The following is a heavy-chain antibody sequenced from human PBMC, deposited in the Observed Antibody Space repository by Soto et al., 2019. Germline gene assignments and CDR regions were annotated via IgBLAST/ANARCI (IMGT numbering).Heavy chain of an antibody. CDR1: GFTFSSYA. CDR3: AKDVYCSSTSCYWGDWFDP. Sequence: GGSLRLSCAASGFTFSSYAMSWVRQAPGKGLEWVSAISGSGGSTYYADSVKGRFTISRDNSKNTLYLQMNSLRAEDTAVYYCAKDVYCSSTSCYWGDWFDPWGQGTPVTVSS. V-gene: IGHV3-23*01. J-gene: IGHJ5*02. D-gene: IGHD2-2*01. CDR2: ISGSGGST.